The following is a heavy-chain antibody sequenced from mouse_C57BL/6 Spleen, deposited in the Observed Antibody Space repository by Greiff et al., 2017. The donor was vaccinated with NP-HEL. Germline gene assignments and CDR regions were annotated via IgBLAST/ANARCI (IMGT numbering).Heavy chain of an antibody. D-gene: IGHD2-3*01. CDR1: GFSLTRYG. CDR2: IWGVGST. V-gene: IGHV2-6*01. CDR3: SSASYDGYRFAY. J-gene: IGHJ3*01. Sequence: VMLVESGPGLVAPSQSLSITCTVSGFSLTRYGVDWVRQSPGKGLEWLGVIWGVGSTNYNSALQSRLSISKDNSKSQVFLKMNSLQTDDTAMYYCSSASYDGYRFAYWGQGTLVTVSA.